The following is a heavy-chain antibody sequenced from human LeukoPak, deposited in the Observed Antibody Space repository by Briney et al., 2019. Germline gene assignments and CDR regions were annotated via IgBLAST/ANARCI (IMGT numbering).Heavy chain of an antibody. J-gene: IGHJ4*02. CDR1: VYTFIGYY. CDR2: INPHNDDT. Sequence: ASVNVSCKSSVYTFIGYYMHWVRQAPGQGLEWMGWINPHNDDTNYAQKFQGRVTMTRDTSITTAYMELSRLNSDDTAVYYCATVRDIVVGGGPYYFDYWGQGTLVTVSS. CDR3: ATVRDIVVGGGPYYFDY. D-gene: IGHD2-15*01. V-gene: IGHV1-2*02.